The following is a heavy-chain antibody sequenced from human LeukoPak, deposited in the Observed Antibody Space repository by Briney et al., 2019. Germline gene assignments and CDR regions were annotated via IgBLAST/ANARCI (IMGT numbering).Heavy chain of an antibody. D-gene: IGHD2/OR15-2a*01. CDR3: AKVRGTEESRFYDS. CDR2: ISGSGGST. Sequence: RPGGSLRLSCAASGFTFSSYAMSWVRQAPGKGLEWVSAISGSGGSTYYADSVKGRFTISRDNSKNTLYLQMNSLRAEDTAVYYCAKVRGTEESRFYDSWGQGTLVTVSS. CDR1: GFTFSSYA. J-gene: IGHJ4*02. V-gene: IGHV3-23*01.